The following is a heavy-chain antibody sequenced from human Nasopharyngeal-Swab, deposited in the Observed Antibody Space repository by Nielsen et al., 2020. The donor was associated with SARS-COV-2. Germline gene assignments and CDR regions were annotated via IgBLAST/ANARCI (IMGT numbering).Heavy chain of an antibody. D-gene: IGHD3-22*01. J-gene: IGHJ4*02. Sequence: GGSLRLSCAASGFTFSSYAMSWVRQAPGKGLEWVSAISVSGGSTYYADSVKGRFTISRDNSKNTLYLQMNSLRAEDTAVYYCAKVAITMIVVPNGGFDYWGQGTLVTVSS. CDR1: GFTFSSYA. V-gene: IGHV3-23*01. CDR2: ISVSGGST. CDR3: AKVAITMIVVPNGGFDY.